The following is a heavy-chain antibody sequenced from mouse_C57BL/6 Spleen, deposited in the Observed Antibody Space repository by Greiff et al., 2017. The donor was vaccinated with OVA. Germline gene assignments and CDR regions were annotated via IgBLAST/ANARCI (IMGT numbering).Heavy chain of an antibody. CDR3: AITTVVAPIDY. V-gene: IGHV1-50*01. J-gene: IGHJ2*01. CDR1: GYTFTSYW. D-gene: IGHD1-1*01. CDR2: IDPSDSYT. Sequence: QVQLQQPGAELVKPGASVKLSCKASGYTFTSYWMQWVKQRPGQGLEWIGEIDPSDSYTNHNQKFKGKVTLTVDTSSSTAYMQLSSLTSEDSAVYYCAITTVVAPIDYWGQGTTLTVSS.